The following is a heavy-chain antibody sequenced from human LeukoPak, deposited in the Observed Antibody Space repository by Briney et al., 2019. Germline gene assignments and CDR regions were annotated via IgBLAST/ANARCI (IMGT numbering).Heavy chain of an antibody. CDR3: ARDSRWLSYYYYMDV. V-gene: IGHV3-48*04. CDR2: ISSSSSTI. Sequence: PGGSLRLSCAASGFTFSNYAMSWVRQAPGKGLEWVSYISSSSSTIYYADSVKGRFTISRDNAKNSLYLQMNSLRAEDTAVYYCARDSRWLSYYYYMDVWGKGTTVTVSS. J-gene: IGHJ6*03. D-gene: IGHD5-24*01. CDR1: GFTFSNYA.